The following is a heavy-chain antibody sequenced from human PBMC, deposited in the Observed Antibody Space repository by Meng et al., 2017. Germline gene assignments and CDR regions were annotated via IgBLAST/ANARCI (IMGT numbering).Heavy chain of an antibody. CDR3: ARDLRARGYSYGPSPEYYYYGMDV. D-gene: IGHD5-18*01. V-gene: IGHV3-33*01. CDR2: IWYDGSNK. Sequence: GGSLRLSCAASGFTFSSYGMHWVRQAPGKGLEWVAVIWYDGSNKYYADSVKGRFTISRDNSKNTLYLQMNSLRAEDTAVYYCARDLRARGYSYGPSPEYYYYGMDVWGQGTTVTVSS. J-gene: IGHJ6*02. CDR1: GFTFSSYG.